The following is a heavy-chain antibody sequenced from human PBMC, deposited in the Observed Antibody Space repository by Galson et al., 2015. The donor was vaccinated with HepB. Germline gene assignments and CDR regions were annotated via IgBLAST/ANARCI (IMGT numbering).Heavy chain of an antibody. D-gene: IGHD2-15*01. CDR3: ARHTPQIIPKSKYCSGGSCYSFLGGFAFGI. Sequence: QSGAEVKKPGESLKISCKGSGYSFTSYWIGWVRQMPGKGLEWMGIIYPGDSDTRYSPSFQGQVTISADKSISTAYLQWSSLKASDTAMYYCARHTPQIIPKSKYCSGGSCYSFLGGFAFGIWGQGTMVTVSS. J-gene: IGHJ3*02. V-gene: IGHV5-51*01. CDR1: GYSFTSYW. CDR2: IYPGDSDT.